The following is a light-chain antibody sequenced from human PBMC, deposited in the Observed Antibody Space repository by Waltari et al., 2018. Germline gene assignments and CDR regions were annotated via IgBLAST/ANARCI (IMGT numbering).Light chain of an antibody. CDR1: QSVSSC. J-gene: IGKJ5*01. V-gene: IGKV3-11*01. CDR3: QQRSKWPIT. CDR2: DAY. Sequence: SCRASQSVSSCLGWYQQRPGHAPRLLIYDAYSRATGIPARFSGSGSGTDFTLTISSLEPEDFAVYYCQQRSKWPITFGQGTRLEIK.